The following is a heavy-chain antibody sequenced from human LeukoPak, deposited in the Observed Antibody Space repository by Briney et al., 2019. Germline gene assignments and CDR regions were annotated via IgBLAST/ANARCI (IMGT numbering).Heavy chain of an antibody. Sequence: GGSLRLSCAASGFTFSSSAMSWVRQAPGKGLEWVSASSGSGGGSYYADSVKGRFTISRDTSKNTLSLQMNNLRVEDTAVYYCAKGIGRYLFDSWGQGTLVTVSS. D-gene: IGHD2-2*02. CDR1: GFTFSSSA. CDR3: AKGIGRYLFDS. CDR2: SSGSGGGS. J-gene: IGHJ4*02. V-gene: IGHV3-23*01.